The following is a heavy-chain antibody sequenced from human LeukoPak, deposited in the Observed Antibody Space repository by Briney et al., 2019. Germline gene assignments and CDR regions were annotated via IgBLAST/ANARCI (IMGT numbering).Heavy chain of an antibody. CDR2: ISSSSSTI. V-gene: IGHV3-48*02. CDR3: ARVAVVPAAITFDY. D-gene: IGHD2-2*02. Sequence: GGSLRLSCAASGFTFSSYSMNWVRQAPGKGLEWVSYISSSSSTIYYADSVKGRFTISRDNAKNPLYLQMNSLRDEDTAVYYCARVAVVPAAITFDYWGQGTLVTVSS. J-gene: IGHJ4*02. CDR1: GFTFSSYS.